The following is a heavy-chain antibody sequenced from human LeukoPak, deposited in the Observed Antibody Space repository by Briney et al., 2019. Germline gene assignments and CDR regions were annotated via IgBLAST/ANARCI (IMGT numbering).Heavy chain of an antibody. CDR2: LSGSGGST. D-gene: IGHD3-10*01. J-gene: IGHJ5*02. V-gene: IGHV3-23*01. CDR1: GFTFSSYG. CDR3: AQEVAGVFRFGELSTNWFDP. Sequence: GGSLRLLCAASGFTFSSYGMSWVRQARGKGLEWVSALSGSGGSTYYAESVKGRFTISRDNSKNTLYLQMISPRVEPTAVYYCAQEVAGVFRFGELSTNWFDPWGQGTLVTVSS.